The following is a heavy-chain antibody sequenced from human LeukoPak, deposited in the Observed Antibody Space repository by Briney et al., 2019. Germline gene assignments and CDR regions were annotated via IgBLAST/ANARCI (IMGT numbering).Heavy chain of an antibody. Sequence: ASVKVSCKASGYTFTGYYMHRVRQAPGQGLEWMGRINPNSGGTNYAQKFQGRVTMTRDTSISTAYMELSRLRSDDTAVYYCARANWNYVWFDPWGQGTLVTVSS. CDR3: ARANWNYVWFDP. J-gene: IGHJ5*02. V-gene: IGHV1-2*06. D-gene: IGHD1-7*01. CDR1: GYTFTGYY. CDR2: INPNSGGT.